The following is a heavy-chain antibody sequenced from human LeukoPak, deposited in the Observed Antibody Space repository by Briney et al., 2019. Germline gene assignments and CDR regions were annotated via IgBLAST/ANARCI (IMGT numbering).Heavy chain of an antibody. Sequence: GGSLRLSCEASGFTFSTYGMHWVRQAPGKGLEWVAVIWYDGSNKNYADSVKGRFTISRDNAKNSLYLQMNSLKAEDTAVYYCARELGTDGFDYWGQGTLVTVSS. CDR3: ARELGTDGFDY. CDR1: GFTFSTYG. V-gene: IGHV3-33*01. J-gene: IGHJ4*02. CDR2: IWYDGSNK.